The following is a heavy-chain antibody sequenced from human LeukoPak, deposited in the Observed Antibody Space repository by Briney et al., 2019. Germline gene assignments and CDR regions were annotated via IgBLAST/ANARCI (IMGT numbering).Heavy chain of an antibody. J-gene: IGHJ5*02. CDR3: ARDPGGRNWFDP. Sequence: SQTLSLTCTVSGGSISSGGYYWSWIRQHPGKGVEWIGYIYYSGSTYYNPSLKSRATISVDMSKNQFSLKLSSVTAADTAVYYCARDPGGRNWFDPWGLGTLVTVSS. CDR2: IYYSGST. V-gene: IGHV4-31*03. D-gene: IGHD3-10*01. CDR1: GGSISSGGYY.